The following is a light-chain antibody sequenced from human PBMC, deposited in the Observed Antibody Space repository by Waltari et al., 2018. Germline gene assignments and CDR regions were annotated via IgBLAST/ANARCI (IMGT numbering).Light chain of an antibody. CDR1: SGDVGAHNY. CDR3: NSYTSSTNVV. J-gene: IGLJ2*01. V-gene: IGLV2-14*03. Sequence: QSVLPQSASVSGSPGQSITISCTGTSGDVGAHNYASWYQQHPGKAPQLIIYDVSKRPSGVSNRISASKSGNTASLTISGLQAEDEAHYYCNSYTSSTNVVFGGGTKLTVL. CDR2: DVS.